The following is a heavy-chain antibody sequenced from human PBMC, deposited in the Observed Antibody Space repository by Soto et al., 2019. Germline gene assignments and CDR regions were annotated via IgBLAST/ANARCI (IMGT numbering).Heavy chain of an antibody. CDR1: GFTFSSYS. V-gene: IGHV3-21*01. CDR3: ARVSTAYYYGMDV. J-gene: IGHJ6*02. Sequence: EVQLVESGGGLVKPGGSLRLSCAASGFTFSSYSMNWVRQAPGKGLEWVSSISSSSSYIYYADSVKGRFTISRENAKNSLYLQMNSLRAEDTAVYYCARVSTAYYYGMDVWGQGTTVTVSS. CDR2: ISSSSSYI.